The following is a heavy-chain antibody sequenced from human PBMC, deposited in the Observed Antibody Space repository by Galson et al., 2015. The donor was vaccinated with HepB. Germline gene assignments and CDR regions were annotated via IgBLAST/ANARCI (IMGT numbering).Heavy chain of an antibody. J-gene: IGHJ4*02. V-gene: IGHV3-7*03. CDR1: GFIFSSYS. D-gene: IGHD3-10*01. CDR2: INQDGSEK. CDR3: ARERFVAYYFDY. Sequence: SLRLSCAASGFIFSSYSMSWVRQAPGKGLEWVANINQDGSEKYYVDSVKGRFAICRDNAKNSLYLQLNSLRADDTAVYYCARERFVAYYFDYWGQGTLVTVSS.